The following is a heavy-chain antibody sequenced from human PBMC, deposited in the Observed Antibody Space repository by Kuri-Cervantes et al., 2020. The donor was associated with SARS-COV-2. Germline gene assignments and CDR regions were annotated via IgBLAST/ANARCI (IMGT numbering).Heavy chain of an antibody. Sequence: GSLRLSCAVYGGSFNTYYWAWIRQPPGKGLERIGEITHRGDTIYNMSLKSRVTISVDMSKKQFSLDLRSVTAADTAIYYCARGPGYNGYYYMDVWGNGTTVTVSS. V-gene: IGHV4-34*01. CDR2: ITHRGDT. D-gene: IGHD5-24*01. CDR1: GGSFNTYY. J-gene: IGHJ6*03. CDR3: ARGPGYNGYYYMDV.